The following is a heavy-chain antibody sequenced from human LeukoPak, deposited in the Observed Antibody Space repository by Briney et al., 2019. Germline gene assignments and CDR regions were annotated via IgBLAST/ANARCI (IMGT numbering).Heavy chain of an antibody. CDR2: TYYRSKWNN. CDR1: GDTVSTNSAA. CDR3: ARGRIGTTRYFDY. D-gene: IGHD1-1*01. Sequence: SQTLSLTCAVSGDTVSTNSAAWNWIRQSPSRGLECLGRTYYRSKWNNEYALSVKSRMTVNPDTAKNQFSLQLNSVTPEDTAVYYCARGRIGTTRYFDYWGQGILVTVSS. V-gene: IGHV6-1*01. J-gene: IGHJ4*02.